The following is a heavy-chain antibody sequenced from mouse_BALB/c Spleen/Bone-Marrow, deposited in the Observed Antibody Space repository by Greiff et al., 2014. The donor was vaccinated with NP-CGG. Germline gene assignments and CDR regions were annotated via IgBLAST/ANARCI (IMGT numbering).Heavy chain of an antibody. J-gene: IGHJ4*01. V-gene: IGHV2-9*02. CDR2: IWADGST. D-gene: IGHD1-2*01. CDR1: GFSLTSYG. Sequence: VQVVESGPGLVAPSQSLSISCTVSGFSLTSYGVHWVRQPPGKGLEWLGVIWADGSTNYNSALMSRLSISKDNSKSQVFLKMNSLQTDDTAMYYCARITTATGATDYWGQGTSVTVSS. CDR3: ARITTATGATDY.